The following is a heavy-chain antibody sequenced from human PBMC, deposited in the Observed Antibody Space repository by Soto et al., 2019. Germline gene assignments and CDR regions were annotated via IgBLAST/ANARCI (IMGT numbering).Heavy chain of an antibody. J-gene: IGHJ5*02. CDR1: GFTFSSYW. V-gene: IGHV3-7*01. CDR2: IKQDGSEK. Sequence: EVQLVESGGGLVQPGGSLRLSCAAPGFTFSSYWMSWVRQAPGKGLEWVANIKQDGSEKYYVDSVKGRFTISRDNAKNSLYLQMNSLRAEDTAVYYCAREEADSSADLIDPWGQGTLVTVSS. D-gene: IGHD6-19*01. CDR3: AREEADSSADLIDP.